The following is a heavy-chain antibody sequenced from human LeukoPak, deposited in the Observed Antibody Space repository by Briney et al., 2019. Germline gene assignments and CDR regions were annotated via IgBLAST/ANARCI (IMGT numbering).Heavy chain of an antibody. CDR2: INPSGGST. CDR1: GYRFTSYF. CDR3: ATAKFGGNSYFDF. D-gene: IGHD4-23*01. Sequence: ASVKVSRKASGYRFTSYFIHWVRQAPGQGLEWMGIINPSGGSTSYAQKFQGRVSMTRDTSTSTVYMDLSSLRSDDTAVYYCATAKFGGNSYFDFWGQGTLVTVSS. J-gene: IGHJ4*02. V-gene: IGHV1-46*01.